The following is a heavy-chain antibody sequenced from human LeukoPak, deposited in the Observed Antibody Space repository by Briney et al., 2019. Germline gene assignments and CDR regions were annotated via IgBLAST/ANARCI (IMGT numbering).Heavy chain of an antibody. CDR1: GVTFSNYN. J-gene: IGHJ5*02. CDR2: ITADGGAT. D-gene: IGHD1-14*01. V-gene: IGHV3-64D*08. CDR3: AHSPRITTSYP. Sequence: PGGSLRLSCSASGVTFSNYNIHWVRQAPRKGLEYVSAITADGGATFYADSVKDRFTISRDNFKNTVALQMSNLRVEDTAVYFCAHSPRITTSYPWGQGTLVTVSS.